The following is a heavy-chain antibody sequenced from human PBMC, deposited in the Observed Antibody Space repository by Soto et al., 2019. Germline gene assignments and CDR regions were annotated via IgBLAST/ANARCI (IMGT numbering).Heavy chain of an antibody. CDR1: GFTFSSYA. D-gene: IGHD6-19*01. CDR3: AEHPQAVAGPRGWFAP. V-gene: IGHV3-23*01. CDR2: ISVSGGST. J-gene: IGHJ5*02. Sequence: GGSLRLSCAASGFTFSSYAMRWVRQAPGKGLEWVSAISVSGGSTYYADSVKGRFTISRDKSKNTLYLQMNSLRAEDTAVYYGAEHPQAVAGPRGWFAPWGQGTLVTGSS.